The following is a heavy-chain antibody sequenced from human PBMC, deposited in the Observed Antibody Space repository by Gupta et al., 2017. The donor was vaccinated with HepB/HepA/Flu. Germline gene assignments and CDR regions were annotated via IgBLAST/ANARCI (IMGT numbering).Heavy chain of an antibody. D-gene: IGHD2-2*01. J-gene: IGHJ4*02. Sequence: QVQLQESGPGLVKPSETLSLTCTVSGGSINTDYWNWIRQPPGKGLEWIGYIYFTGSTNYNPSLKRRVTISIDTSKNQFSLNLSSVSAADTAVYYCAREGRYCSGSSCYPGFDYWGQGTLVTVTS. CDR3: AREGRYCSGSSCYPGFDY. CDR1: GGSINTDY. V-gene: IGHV4-59*01. CDR2: IYFTGST.